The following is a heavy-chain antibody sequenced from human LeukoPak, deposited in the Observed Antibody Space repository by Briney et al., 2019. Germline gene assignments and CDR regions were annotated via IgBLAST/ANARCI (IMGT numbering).Heavy chain of an antibody. D-gene: IGHD2-2*01. CDR2: IYYSGST. V-gene: IGHV4-31*03. CDR3: AREGPGYCSSTSCLQRGGMDV. Sequence: SETLSLTCTVSGGSISSGGYYWSWIRQHPGKGLEWIGYIYYSGSTHYNPSLKSRVTISVDTSKNQFSLKLSSVTAADTAVYYCAREGPGYCSSTSCLQRGGMDVWGQGTTVTVSS. CDR1: GGSISSGGYY. J-gene: IGHJ6*02.